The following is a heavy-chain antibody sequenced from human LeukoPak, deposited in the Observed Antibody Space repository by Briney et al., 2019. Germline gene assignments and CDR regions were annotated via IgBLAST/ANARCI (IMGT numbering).Heavy chain of an antibody. D-gene: IGHD2-15*01. J-gene: IGHJ4*02. CDR1: GFTFSFYW. CDR3: ATPRRVVVAATPGCLDY. V-gene: IGHV3-74*01. Sequence: GGSLRLSCASSGFTFSFYWMHWVRQAPGKGLVWVSRINNDGRSTSYAGSVKGRFTISRDNAKNTLYLQMNSLRAEDTAVYYCATPRRVVVAATPGCLDYWGQGTLVTVSS. CDR2: INNDGRST.